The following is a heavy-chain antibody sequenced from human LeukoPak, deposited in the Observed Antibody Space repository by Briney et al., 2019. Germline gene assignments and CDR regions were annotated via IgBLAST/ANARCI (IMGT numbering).Heavy chain of an antibody. D-gene: IGHD3-10*01. V-gene: IGHV3-53*01. CDR1: GFTVSSNY. J-gene: IGHJ4*02. CDR3: ARGPYGSGSYYWVGFFDY. Sequence: PGGSLRLSCAASGFTVSSNYMSWVRQAPGKGLEWVSVIYSGGSTYYADSVKGRFTISRDNSKNTLYLQMNSLRAEDTAVYCCARGPYGSGSYYWVGFFDYWGQGTLVTVSS. CDR2: IYSGGST.